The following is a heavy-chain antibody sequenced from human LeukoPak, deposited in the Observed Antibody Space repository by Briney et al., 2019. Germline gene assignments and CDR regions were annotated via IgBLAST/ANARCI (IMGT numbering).Heavy chain of an antibody. Sequence: SETLSLTCAVYGGSFSGYYWSWIRQPPGKGLEWIGEINHSGSTNYNPSLKSRVTISVDTSKNQFSLKLSSVTAADTAVYYCASWGRSPSAYYFDYWGQGTLVTVSS. CDR2: INHSGST. CDR1: GGSFSGYY. J-gene: IGHJ4*02. V-gene: IGHV4-34*01. CDR3: ASWGRSPSAYYFDY. D-gene: IGHD7-27*01.